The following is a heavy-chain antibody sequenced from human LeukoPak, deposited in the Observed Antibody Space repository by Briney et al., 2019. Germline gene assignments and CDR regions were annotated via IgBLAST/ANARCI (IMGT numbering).Heavy chain of an antibody. J-gene: IGHJ4*02. V-gene: IGHV4-31*03. D-gene: IGHD4-17*01. Sequence: SETLSLTCTVSGGSISSGGYYWSWIRQHPGKGLEWIGYIHYSGSTYYNPSLKSRVTISVDTSKNQFSLKLSSVTAADTAVYYCARGQRGYGDCLFDYWGQGTLVTVSS. CDR2: IHYSGST. CDR3: ARGQRGYGDCLFDY. CDR1: GGSISSGGYY.